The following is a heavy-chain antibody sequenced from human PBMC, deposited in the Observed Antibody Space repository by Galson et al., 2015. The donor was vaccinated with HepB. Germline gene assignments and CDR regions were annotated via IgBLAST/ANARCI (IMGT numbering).Heavy chain of an antibody. CDR3: AKDGAGVATAY. CDR1: GFTFSTYA. J-gene: IGHJ4*02. Sequence: SLRLSCAASGFTFSTYAMTWVRQAPGKGLQWVSGISDSGGSTYYADSVKGRFTISRDNSKNTLFLQMNSLRVEDTAVYYCAKDGAGVATAYWGQGTLVTVSS. CDR2: ISDSGGST. D-gene: IGHD2-15*01. V-gene: IGHV3-23*01.